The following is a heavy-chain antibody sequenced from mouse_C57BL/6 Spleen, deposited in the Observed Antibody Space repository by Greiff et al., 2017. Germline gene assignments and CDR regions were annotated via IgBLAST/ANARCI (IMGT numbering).Heavy chain of an antibody. V-gene: IGHV1-82*01. Sequence: VKLMESGPELVKPGASVKISCKASGYAFSSSWMNWVKQRPGKGLEWIGRIYPGDGDTNYNGKFKGKATLTADKSSSTAYMQLSSLTSEDSAVYCCARLRGDYYFDYWGQGTTLTVSS. D-gene: IGHD2-13*01. J-gene: IGHJ2*01. CDR3: ARLRGDYYFDY. CDR1: GYAFSSSW. CDR2: IYPGDGDT.